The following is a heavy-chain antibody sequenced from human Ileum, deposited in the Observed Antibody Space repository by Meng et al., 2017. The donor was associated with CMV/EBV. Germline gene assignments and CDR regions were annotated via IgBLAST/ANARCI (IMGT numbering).Heavy chain of an antibody. CDR1: GFTFADYG. CDR3: ARAGHAGWFDP. CDR2: INWNGATT. Sequence: CSASGFTFADYGMGWVRQAPGKGLEWVSGINWNGATTGSGDSVKGRFIISRDNAKNSLYLMMNSVRAEDTAVYYCARAGHAGWFDPWGQGTLVTVSS. V-gene: IGHV3-20*04. J-gene: IGHJ5*02.